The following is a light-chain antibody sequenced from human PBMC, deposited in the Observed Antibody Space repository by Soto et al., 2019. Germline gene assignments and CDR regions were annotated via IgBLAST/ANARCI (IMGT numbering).Light chain of an antibody. Sequence: EIVLTHSPATLSLSPGERATLSCRASQSVSSYLAWYQQKPGQAPRLLIYDASNRATGIPARFSGSGSGTGFTGTITSLAPEEFAVYYCQQRSNWGHLTLGGRTKVDI. CDR2: DAS. V-gene: IGKV3-11*01. CDR3: QQRSNWGHLT. CDR1: QSVSSY. J-gene: IGKJ4*01.